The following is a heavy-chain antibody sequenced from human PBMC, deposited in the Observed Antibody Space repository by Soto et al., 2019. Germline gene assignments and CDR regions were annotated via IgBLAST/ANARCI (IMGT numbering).Heavy chain of an antibody. D-gene: IGHD3-16*01. Sequence: QVQLVQSGAEVKKPGASVKVSCKASGYTFTSYYMHWLRQAPGQGLEWMGIIKPSGGSTSYAQKFQGRVTMTSDTSPSTVYMELSRLRYEDTAVYYCARDKGPEEGDFDYWGQGTLVTVFS. CDR3: ARDKGPEEGDFDY. CDR2: IKPSGGST. J-gene: IGHJ4*02. CDR1: GYTFTSYY. V-gene: IGHV1-46*01.